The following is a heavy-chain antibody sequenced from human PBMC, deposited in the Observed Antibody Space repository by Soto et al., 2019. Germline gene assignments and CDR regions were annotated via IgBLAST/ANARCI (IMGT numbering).Heavy chain of an antibody. D-gene: IGHD3-10*01. J-gene: IGHJ6*02. CDR3: ARVLGTMIRGVPPYYYYYGMDV. CDR1: GGSFGGYY. V-gene: IGHV4-34*01. CDR2: INHSGST. Sequence: SETLSLTCAVYGGSFGGYYWSWIRQPPGKGLEWIGEINHSGSTNYNLSLKSRVTISVDTSKNQFSLKLSSVTAADTAVYYCARVLGTMIRGVPPYYYYYGMDVWGQGTTVTVSS.